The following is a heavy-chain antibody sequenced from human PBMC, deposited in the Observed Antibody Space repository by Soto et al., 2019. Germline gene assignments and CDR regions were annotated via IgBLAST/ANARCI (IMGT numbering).Heavy chain of an antibody. CDR3: AFRGLTTARSSGMDV. CDR1: GFTFSSYW. J-gene: IGHJ6*02. Sequence: PGGSLRLSCAASGFTFSSYWMHWVRQAPGKGLVWVSRINSDGSSTSYADSVKGRFTISRDNAKNTLYLQMNSMRAEDTAVYYCAFRGLTTARSSGMDVWGQGTTVTVSS. D-gene: IGHD4-17*01. V-gene: IGHV3-74*01. CDR2: INSDGSST.